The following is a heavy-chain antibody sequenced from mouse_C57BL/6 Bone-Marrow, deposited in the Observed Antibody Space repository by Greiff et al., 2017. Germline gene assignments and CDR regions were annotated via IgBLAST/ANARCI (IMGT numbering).Heavy chain of an antibody. J-gene: IGHJ2*01. Sequence: VQGVESGAELARPGASVKLSCKASGYTFTSYGISWVKQRTGQGLEWIGEIYPRSGNTYYNEKFKGKATLTADKSSSTAYMELRSLTSEDSAVYFYARCLINTVVAIDYWGQGTTLTVSS. V-gene: IGHV1-81*01. CDR2: IYPRSGNT. D-gene: IGHD1-1*01. CDR3: ARCLINTVVAIDY. CDR1: GYTFTSYG.